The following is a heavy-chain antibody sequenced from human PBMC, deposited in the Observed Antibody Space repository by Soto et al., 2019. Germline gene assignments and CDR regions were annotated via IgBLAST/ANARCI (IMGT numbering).Heavy chain of an antibody. Sequence: SETLSLTCSVSGYSISGPSYWAWIRQPPGKGPEWIASIYHGGTTFYNPSLKSRITISVDTPNNQFSLKLTSVTAADTAVYYCAKVHVMVVAGSTFDYWGHGTLVTVSS. D-gene: IGHD2-21*02. V-gene: IGHV4-38-2*02. CDR2: IYHGGTT. J-gene: IGHJ4*01. CDR1: GYSISGPSY. CDR3: AKVHVMVVAGSTFDY.